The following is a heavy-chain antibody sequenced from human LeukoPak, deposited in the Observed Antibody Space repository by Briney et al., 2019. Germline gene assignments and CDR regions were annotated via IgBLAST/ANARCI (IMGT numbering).Heavy chain of an antibody. CDR3: ARDWGNILTAIDY. CDR2: ISSSSTTI. J-gene: IGHJ4*02. V-gene: IGHV3-48*02. CDR1: GFTFSSYT. Sequence: SGGSLRLSCAASGFTFSSYTMNGVRQAPGKGLQLISYISSSSTTIYYADSVKGRFAISRDNAKKSLYLHMNSLRDEDTAVYYCARDWGNILTAIDYWGQGTLVTVSS. D-gene: IGHD3-9*01.